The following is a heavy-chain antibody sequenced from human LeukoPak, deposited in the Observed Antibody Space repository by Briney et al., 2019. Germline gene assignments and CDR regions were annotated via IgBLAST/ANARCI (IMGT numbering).Heavy chain of an antibody. CDR2: INHSGST. CDR1: GGSFSGYY. Sequence: SETLSLTCAVYGGSFSGYYWSWIRQPPGKGLEWIGEINHSGSTNYNPSLKSRVTISVDTSKNQFSLKLSSVTAADTAVYYCATRRGYSYGSYAFDIWGQGTMVTVSS. J-gene: IGHJ3*02. CDR3: ATRRGYSYGSYAFDI. V-gene: IGHV4-34*01. D-gene: IGHD5-18*01.